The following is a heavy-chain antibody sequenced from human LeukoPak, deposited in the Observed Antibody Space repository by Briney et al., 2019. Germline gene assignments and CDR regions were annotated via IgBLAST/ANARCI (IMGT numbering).Heavy chain of an antibody. CDR3: TRDFFGSGIYFDY. V-gene: IGHV4-39*07. D-gene: IGHD3-10*01. Sequence: PSETLSLTCTVSGGSISSSSYYWGWIRQPPGKGLEWIGSIYYSGSTFYNPSLKSRVTVSVDTSKNQFSLKLNSVTAADTAVYYCTRDFFGSGIYFDYWGQGTLVTVSS. CDR2: IYYSGST. CDR1: GGSISSSSYY. J-gene: IGHJ4*02.